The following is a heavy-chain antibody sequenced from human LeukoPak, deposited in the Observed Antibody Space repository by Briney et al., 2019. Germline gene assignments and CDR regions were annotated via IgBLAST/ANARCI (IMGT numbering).Heavy chain of an antibody. V-gene: IGHV1-2*02. D-gene: IGHD4-17*01. Sequence: ASVKVSCKASGYTFTGYYMHWVRQAPGQGLEWMGWINPNSGGTNYAQKFQGRVTMTRDTSISTAYMELSRLRSDDTAVYYCARGSSYGDYVGTFDYWGQGTLVTVSS. CDR1: GYTFTGYY. CDR3: ARGSSYGDYVGTFDY. CDR2: INPNSGGT. J-gene: IGHJ4*02.